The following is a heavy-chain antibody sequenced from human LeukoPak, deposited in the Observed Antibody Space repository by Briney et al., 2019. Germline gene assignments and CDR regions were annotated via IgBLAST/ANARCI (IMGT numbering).Heavy chain of an antibody. CDR1: GLILSSFW. CDR2: IKPDGSLQ. CDR3: ATSYGSSGCD. Sequence: GGSLRLSCTASGLILSSFWMAWVRQAPGKGLEWVANIKPDGSLQFYEDSVKGRFTISRDNAKNSLYLQMNNLGAEDTALYYCATSYGSSGCDWGQGTLVTVSS. D-gene: IGHD3-22*01. J-gene: IGHJ4*02. V-gene: IGHV3-7*01.